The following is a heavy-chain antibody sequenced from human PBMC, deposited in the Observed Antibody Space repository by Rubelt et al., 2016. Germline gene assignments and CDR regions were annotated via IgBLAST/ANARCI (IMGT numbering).Heavy chain of an antibody. V-gene: IGHV3-66*04. J-gene: IGHJ6*02. D-gene: IGHD2-2*02. CDR1: GFTVSSNY. Sequence: EVQLVESGGGLVQPGGSLRLSCAVSGFTVSSNYMNWVRQAPGKGLEWVSVIYSGGITYYADSVKGRFTISRNNSKNTLYLHMNGLRAEETAVYYCARHWVARRDRASLFRVSSTRCYTSAGFGMGVWGQGTTVTVSS. CDR2: IYSGGIT. CDR3: ARHWVARRDRASLFRVSSTRCYTSAGFGMGV.